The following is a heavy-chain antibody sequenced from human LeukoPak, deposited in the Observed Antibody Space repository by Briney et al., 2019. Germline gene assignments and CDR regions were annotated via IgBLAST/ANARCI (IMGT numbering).Heavy chain of an antibody. CDR1: GGSISSSSYY. J-gene: IGHJ3*02. Sequence: KPSETLSLTCTVSGGSISSSSYYWGWIGQPPGKGLAWIGSIYYSGSTYYNPSLKSRVTISVDTSKNQFSLKLSSVTAADTAVYYCASVGIFRVVTHDAFDIWGQGTMVTVSS. D-gene: IGHD3-3*02. V-gene: IGHV4-39*01. CDR3: ASVGIFRVVTHDAFDI. CDR2: IYYSGST.